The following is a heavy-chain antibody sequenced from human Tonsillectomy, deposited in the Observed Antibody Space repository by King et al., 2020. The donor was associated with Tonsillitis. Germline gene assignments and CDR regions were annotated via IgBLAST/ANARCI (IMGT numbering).Heavy chain of an antibody. D-gene: IGHD3-16*01. Sequence: QLVQSGAEVKKPGSSVKVSCKASGGTFSSYAISWVRQAPGQGLEWMGGIIPIFGTSNYAQKVQGRVTITADESTSTAYMELSSLRSEDTAVYYCAREGGVMVNDAFDIWGQGTMVTVSS. V-gene: IGHV1-69*01. CDR3: AREGGVMVNDAFDI. CDR1: GGTFSSYA. J-gene: IGHJ3*02. CDR2: IIPIFGTS.